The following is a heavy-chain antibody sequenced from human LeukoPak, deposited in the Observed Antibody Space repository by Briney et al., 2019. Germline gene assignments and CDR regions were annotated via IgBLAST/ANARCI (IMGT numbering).Heavy chain of an antibody. V-gene: IGHV1-2*06. D-gene: IGHD6-19*01. Sequence: ASVKVSCKASGYTFTGYYMHWVRQAPGQGLEWMGRINPNSGGTNYAQKFHGRVTITRDTSISTAYMELSRLRSDDTAVYYCAREKYSSGWYYFDYWGQGTLVTVSS. J-gene: IGHJ4*02. CDR3: AREKYSSGWYYFDY. CDR1: GYTFTGYY. CDR2: INPNSGGT.